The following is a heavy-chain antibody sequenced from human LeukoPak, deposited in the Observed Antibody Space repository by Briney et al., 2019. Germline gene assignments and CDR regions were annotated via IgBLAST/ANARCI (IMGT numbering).Heavy chain of an antibody. J-gene: IGHJ4*02. CDR1: GFTFSNYA. CDR2: ISGSRGTT. CDR3: AKERTGGWPFDY. V-gene: IGHV3-23*01. Sequence: GGSPRLSCAASGFTFSNYAVSWGRQAPGKGLEWVSGISGSRGTTYYADSVKGRLTISRDNSKNTLYLQMNSLRADDTAVYYCAKERTGGWPFDYWGQGTLVTVSS. D-gene: IGHD6-19*01.